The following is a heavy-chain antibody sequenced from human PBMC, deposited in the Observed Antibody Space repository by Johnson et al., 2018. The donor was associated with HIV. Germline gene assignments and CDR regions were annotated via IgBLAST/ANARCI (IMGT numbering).Heavy chain of an antibody. D-gene: IGHD1-7*01. Sequence: VQLVESGGGLVKPGGSLRLSCAASGFTFSNAWMSWVRQAPGKGLEWVGRIKSKTDGGTTDYAAPVKGRFTISRDDSKNTLYLQMHSLKTEDTAVYYCARAPIAYNWNYEGAFDIWGQGTMVTVSS. CDR2: IKSKTDGGTT. V-gene: IGHV3-15*01. J-gene: IGHJ3*02. CDR3: ARAPIAYNWNYEGAFDI. CDR1: GFTFSNAW.